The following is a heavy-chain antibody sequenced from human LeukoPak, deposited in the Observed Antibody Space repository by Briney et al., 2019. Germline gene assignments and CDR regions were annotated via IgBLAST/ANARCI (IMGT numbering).Heavy chain of an antibody. CDR1: GYTFTSYG. V-gene: IGHV1-18*01. Sequence: ASVQVSCKASGYTFTSYGSSWVRQAPGQGLEWMGWISGSNGNKNYAQKLQGRVIMTTDTSTSTAYMELRSLTSDDTAAYYCSRALVRGIIITPLNDYWGQGTLVTVSS. D-gene: IGHD3-10*01. CDR3: SRALVRGIIITPLNDY. CDR2: ISGSNGNK. J-gene: IGHJ4*02.